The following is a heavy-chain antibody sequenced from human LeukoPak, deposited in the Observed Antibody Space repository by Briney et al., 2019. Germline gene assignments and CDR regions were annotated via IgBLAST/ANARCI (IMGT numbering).Heavy chain of an antibody. CDR3: ARDRRIAVAAQDLSY. CDR2: ISAYNGNT. Sequence: ASVKVSCKASGYTFTSYGISWVRQAPGQGLEWMGWISAYNGNTNYAQRLQGRVTMTTDTSTSTAYMELRSLRSDDTAVYYCARDRRIAVAAQDLSYWGQGTLVTVSS. J-gene: IGHJ4*02. CDR1: GYTFTSYG. D-gene: IGHD6-19*01. V-gene: IGHV1-18*01.